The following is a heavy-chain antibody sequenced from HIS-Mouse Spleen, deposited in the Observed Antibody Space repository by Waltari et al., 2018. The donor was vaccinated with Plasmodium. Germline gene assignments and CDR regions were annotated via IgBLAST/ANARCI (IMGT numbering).Heavy chain of an antibody. Sequence: QVQLVESGGGVVQPGRSLRRSCAASGFAFSSYGMHWVRQAPGKGLEWVAVISYDGSNKYYADSVKGRFTISRDNSKNTLYLQMNSLRAEDTAVYYCAKEGYSSGVFFFDYWGQGTLVTVSS. CDR3: AKEGYSSGVFFFDY. D-gene: IGHD6-19*01. J-gene: IGHJ4*02. V-gene: IGHV3-30*18. CDR1: GFAFSSYG. CDR2: ISYDGSNK.